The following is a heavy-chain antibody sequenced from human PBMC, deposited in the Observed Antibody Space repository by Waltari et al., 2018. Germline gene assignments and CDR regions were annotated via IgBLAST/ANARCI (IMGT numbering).Heavy chain of an antibody. CDR2: IIPIFGTA. CDR1: GGTFSSYA. J-gene: IGHJ6*02. CDR3: ARRYYDFWSPRDYYYGMDV. V-gene: IGHV1-69*05. Sequence: QVQLVQSGAEVKKPGSSVKVSCKASGGTFSSYAISWVRQAPGQGLEWMGGIIPIFGTANYAQKFQGRVTITTDESTRTAYMELSSLRSEDTAVYYCARRYYDFWSPRDYYYGMDVWGQGTTVTVSS. D-gene: IGHD3-3*01.